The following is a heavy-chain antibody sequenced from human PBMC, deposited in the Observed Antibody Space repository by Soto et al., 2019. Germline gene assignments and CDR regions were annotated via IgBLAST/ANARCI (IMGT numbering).Heavy chain of an antibody. V-gene: IGHV1-69*06. CDR3: AREVGVWFGELSVGYYFDY. J-gene: IGHJ4*02. D-gene: IGHD3-10*01. CDR2: IIPIFGTA. CDR1: GGTFSSYA. Sequence: QVQLVQSGAEVKKPGSSVKVSCKASGGTFSSYAISWVRQAPGQGLEWMGGIIPIFGTANYAQKFQGRVTITADKSTSTAYMELSSLRSEDTAVYYCAREVGVWFGELSVGYYFDYWGQGTLVTVSS.